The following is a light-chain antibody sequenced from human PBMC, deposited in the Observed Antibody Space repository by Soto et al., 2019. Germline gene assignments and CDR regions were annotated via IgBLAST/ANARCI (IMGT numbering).Light chain of an antibody. J-gene: IGLJ1*01. CDR3: SSYAGINNLGV. CDR1: SSDVGGYKY. Sequence: QSALTQPPSASGSPGQSVTISCTGTSSDVGGYKYVSWYQQHLDKAPKLMIFEVNKRPSGVPDRFSGSKSGNTASLTVSGLQAEDEADYYCSSYAGINNLGVFGTGTKSPS. CDR2: EVN. V-gene: IGLV2-8*01.